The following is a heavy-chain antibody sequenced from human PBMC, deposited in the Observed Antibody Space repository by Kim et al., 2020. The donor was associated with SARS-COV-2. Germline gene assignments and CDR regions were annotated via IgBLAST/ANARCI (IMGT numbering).Heavy chain of an antibody. J-gene: IGHJ4*02. CDR1: GGSFSGYY. D-gene: IGHD3-22*01. CDR2: INHSGST. Sequence: SETLSLTCAVYGGSFSGYYWSWIRQPPGKGLEWIGEINHSGSTNYNPSLKIRVTISVDTSKNQFSLKLSSVTAADTAVYYCARERSDYYDSSVDYWGQGTLVTVSS. CDR3: ARERSDYYDSSVDY. V-gene: IGHV4-34*01.